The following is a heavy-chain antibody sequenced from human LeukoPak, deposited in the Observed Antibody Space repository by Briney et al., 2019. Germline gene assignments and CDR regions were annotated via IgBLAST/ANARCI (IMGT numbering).Heavy chain of an antibody. CDR2: IRYDGSNK. D-gene: IGHD2-15*01. CDR1: GFTFSNAW. CDR3: AKDLRYCSGGSCYSYYFDY. Sequence: PGGSLRLSCAASGFTFSNAWMSWVRQAPGKGLEWVAFIRYDGSNKYYADSVKGRFTISRDNSKNTLYLQMNSLRAEDTAVYYCAKDLRYCSGGSCYSYYFDYWGQGTLVTVSS. V-gene: IGHV3-30*02. J-gene: IGHJ4*02.